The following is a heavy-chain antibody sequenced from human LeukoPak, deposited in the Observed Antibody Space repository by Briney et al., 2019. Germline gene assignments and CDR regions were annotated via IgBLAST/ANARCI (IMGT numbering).Heavy chain of an antibody. Sequence: GGSLRLPCAASGFTLSSYSMNWVREAPGKGRVGVSSISSSSSYIYYADSVKGRFTISRDNAKNSLYLQMNSLRAEDTAVYWSGYHRRYYYYGMDVWGQGTTVTVSS. CDR1: GFTLSSYS. CDR3: GYHRRYYYYGMDV. J-gene: IGHJ6*02. CDR2: ISSSSSYI. D-gene: IGHD3-3*01. V-gene: IGHV3-21*01.